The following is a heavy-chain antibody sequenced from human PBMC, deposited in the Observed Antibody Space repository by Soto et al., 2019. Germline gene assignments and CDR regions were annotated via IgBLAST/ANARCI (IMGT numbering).Heavy chain of an antibody. CDR2: IIPIFGTA. Sequence: QVQLVQSGAEVKKPGSSVKVSCKASGGTFSSYAISWVRQAPGQGLEWMGGIIPIFGTANYAQKLQGRVTITADESTSTAYMELSSLRSEDTAVYYCARDCTNGVCRGGYYYGMDVWGQGTTVTVSS. V-gene: IGHV1-69*01. CDR3: ARDCTNGVCRGGYYYGMDV. D-gene: IGHD2-8*01. CDR1: GGTFSSYA. J-gene: IGHJ6*02.